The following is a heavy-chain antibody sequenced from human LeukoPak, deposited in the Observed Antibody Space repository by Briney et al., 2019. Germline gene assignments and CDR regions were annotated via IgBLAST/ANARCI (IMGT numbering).Heavy chain of an antibody. CDR3: ARERGYSYGYGDY. Sequence: GGSLRLSCAASGCTFSSYNMNWVRQAPGKGPEWVSSISSSSSYIYYADSVKGRFTISRYNAKNSLYLQMNSLRAEDTAVYYCARERGYSYGYGDYWGQGTLVTVSS. D-gene: IGHD5-18*01. V-gene: IGHV3-21*01. CDR2: ISSSSSYI. CDR1: GCTFSSYN. J-gene: IGHJ4*02.